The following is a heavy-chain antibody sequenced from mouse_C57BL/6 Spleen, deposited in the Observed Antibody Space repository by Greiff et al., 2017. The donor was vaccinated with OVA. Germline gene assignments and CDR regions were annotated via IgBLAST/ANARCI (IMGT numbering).Heavy chain of an antibody. Sequence: EVQLVESGGGLVQPKGSLKLSCAASGFTFHTYAMHWVRQAPGKGLEWVARIRSKSSNYATYYADSVKDRFTISRDDSQSMLYLQMNNLKTEDTAMYYCVRDGEDYYGSSSFDYWGQGTTLTVSS. D-gene: IGHD1-1*01. CDR2: IRSKSSNYAT. V-gene: IGHV10-3*01. CDR1: GFTFHTYA. CDR3: VRDGEDYYGSSSFDY. J-gene: IGHJ2*01.